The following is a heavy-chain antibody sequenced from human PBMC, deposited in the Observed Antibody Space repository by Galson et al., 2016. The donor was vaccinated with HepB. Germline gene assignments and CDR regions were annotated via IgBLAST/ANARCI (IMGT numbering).Heavy chain of an antibody. D-gene: IGHD6-6*01. Sequence: SLRLSCAASGFTFSSYWMHWVRQAPGEGLVWVSRINSDGSSTSYADSVKGRFTISRDNAKNTLYLQMNSLRAEDTAVYYGSSRQLTAARLPEEYWGQGPLVTVPS. V-gene: IGHV3-74*01. J-gene: IGHJ4*02. CDR1: GFTFSSYW. CDR3: SSRQLTAARLPEEY. CDR2: INSDGSST.